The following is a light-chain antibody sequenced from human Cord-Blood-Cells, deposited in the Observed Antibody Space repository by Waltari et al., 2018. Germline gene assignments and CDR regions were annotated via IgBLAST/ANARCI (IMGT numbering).Light chain of an antibody. J-gene: IGKJ1*01. V-gene: IGKV3-15*01. CDR3: QQYNNRPRT. CDR2: GAS. Sequence: EIVMTQSPATLSVSPGERATLPCRASQSVSSNLAWYQQKPGQAPRLLIYGASTRATGIPARFSGSGSGTEFTLTISSLQSEDFAVYYCQQYNNRPRTFGQGTKVEIK. CDR1: QSVSSN.